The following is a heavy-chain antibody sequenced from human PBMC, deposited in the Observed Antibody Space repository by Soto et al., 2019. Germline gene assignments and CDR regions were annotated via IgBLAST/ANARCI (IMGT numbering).Heavy chain of an antibody. CDR3: ARGRADIVVVVAATRFDY. V-gene: IGHV4-34*01. D-gene: IGHD2-15*01. Sequence: QVQLQQWGAGLLKPSETLSLTCAVYGGSFSVYYWSWIRQPPGKGLEWIGEINHSGSTNYNPSLKSRVTISVDTSKNQFSLKLSSVTAADTAVYYCARGRADIVVVVAATRFDYWGQGTLVTVSS. J-gene: IGHJ4*02. CDR2: INHSGST. CDR1: GGSFSVYY.